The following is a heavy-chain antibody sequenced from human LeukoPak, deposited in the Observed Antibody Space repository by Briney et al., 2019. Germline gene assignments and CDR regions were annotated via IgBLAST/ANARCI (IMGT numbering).Heavy chain of an antibody. J-gene: IGHJ6*03. CDR1: GFTFSSYE. Sequence: GGSLRLSFAASGFTFSSYEMNWVRQAPGEGLVWVSRINSDGSSTSYADSVKGRFTISRDNAKNTLYLQMNSLRAEDSVVYYCARVGYSSSWSFVYYYYYYMDVWGKGTTVTISS. CDR3: ARVGYSSSWSFVYYYYYYMDV. CDR2: INSDGSST. V-gene: IGHV3-74*01. D-gene: IGHD6-13*01.